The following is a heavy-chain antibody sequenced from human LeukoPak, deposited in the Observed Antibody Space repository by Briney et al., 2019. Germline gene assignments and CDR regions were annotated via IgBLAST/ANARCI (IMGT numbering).Heavy chain of an antibody. J-gene: IGHJ4*02. D-gene: IGHD5-18*01. CDR3: ARGFHSYESYYFDY. CDR1: GFTVSSNY. CDR2: IYSGGST. V-gene: IGHV3-66*01. Sequence: GGSLRLSCAASGFTVSSNYMSWVRQAPGKGLEWVSVIYSGGSTYYADSVKGRFTISRDNSKNTLYLQMNSLRAEDTAVYYCARGFHSYESYYFDYWGQGTLVTVSS.